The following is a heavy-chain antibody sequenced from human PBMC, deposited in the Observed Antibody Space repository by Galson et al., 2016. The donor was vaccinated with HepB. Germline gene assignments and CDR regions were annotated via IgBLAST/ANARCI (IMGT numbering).Heavy chain of an antibody. J-gene: IGHJ4*02. CDR1: GFTFSNYA. D-gene: IGHD3-10*01. Sequence: SLRLSCAVSGFTFSNYAMSWVRQAPGKGLEWVSGISANGYSADYADSVKGRFTISRDNSKNTLYLQMSSLRAEDTAVYYCAQDRLTDYYSSGSYYHQHWGQGTLVTVSS. CDR3: AQDRLTDYYSSGSYYHQH. CDR2: ISANGYSA. V-gene: IGHV3-23*01.